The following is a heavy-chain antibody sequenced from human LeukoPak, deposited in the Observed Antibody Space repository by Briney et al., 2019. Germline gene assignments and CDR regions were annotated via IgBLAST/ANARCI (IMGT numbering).Heavy chain of an antibody. J-gene: IGHJ6*02. CDR2: ISPGGGG. CDR1: GFTFSSYA. D-gene: IGHD3-10*01. V-gene: IGHV3-23*01. CDR3: AKESNGSGSYGFWVIYYYYGMDV. Sequence: GGSLRLSCAASGFTFSSYAMSWVRQAPGKGLEWVSAISPGGGGYYADSVKGRFTISRDNSKNTLYLQMNSLRAKDTAVYYCAKESNGSGSYGFWVIYYYYGMDVWGQGTTVTVSS.